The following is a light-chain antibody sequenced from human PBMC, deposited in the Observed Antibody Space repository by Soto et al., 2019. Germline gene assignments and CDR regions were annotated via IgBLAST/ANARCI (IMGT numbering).Light chain of an antibody. V-gene: IGKV3D-15*01. J-gene: IGKJ1*01. CDR2: DAS. CDR1: QSVRSN. CDR3: QQYGSSGT. Sequence: TMRTQSPATRSVSAGERAPFSCRASQSVRSNLAWYQQKPGQAPRLLIYDASNRATGIPARFSGSGSATDFTLTISSLEPEDFAVYYCQQYGSSGTFGQGTKVDIK.